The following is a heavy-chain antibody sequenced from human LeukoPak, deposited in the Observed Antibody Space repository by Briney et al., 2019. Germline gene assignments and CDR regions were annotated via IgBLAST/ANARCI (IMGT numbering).Heavy chain of an antibody. CDR1: GYTFTSYA. D-gene: IGHD3-22*01. V-gene: IGHV1-69*04. J-gene: IGHJ4*02. CDR2: IIPILGIA. Sequence: GASVKVSCKASGYTFTSYAISWVRQAPGQGLEWMGRIIPILGIANYAQKFQGRVTITADKSTSTAYMELSSLRSEDTAVYYCAEGAHYYDSSSSLDYWGQGTLVTVSS. CDR3: AEGAHYYDSSSSLDY.